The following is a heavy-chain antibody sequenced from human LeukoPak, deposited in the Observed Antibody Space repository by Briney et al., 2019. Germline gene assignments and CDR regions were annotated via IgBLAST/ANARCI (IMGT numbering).Heavy chain of an antibody. D-gene: IGHD6-13*01. CDR2: ISGSGGDT. J-gene: IGHJ4*02. CDR3: AKGRISGDAGLDY. CDR1: GFTFSSYA. Sequence: GGSLRLSCATSGFTFSSYAMSWVRQAPGKGLEWVSSISGSGGDTYYGDSVKGRFTISRDNSKNTLYLQVNSLRAEDTAVFYCAKGRISGDAGLDYWGQGTLVTVSS. V-gene: IGHV3-23*01.